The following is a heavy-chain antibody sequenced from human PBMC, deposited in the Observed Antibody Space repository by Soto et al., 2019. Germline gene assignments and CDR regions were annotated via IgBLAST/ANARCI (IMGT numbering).Heavy chain of an antibody. V-gene: IGHV1-69*12. CDR2: IVPIFGA. Sequence: QVQLVQSGAEVKKPGSSVKVSCKSSGGTFSNYGFSWVRQAPGQGLECMGVIVPIFGAEHPQKFQGRVTITADEYANTVCMELRGLRSEDTAVYYCARGGSDYECSGYYQGHVWGQGTTVTVSS. J-gene: IGHJ6*02. CDR3: ARGGSDYECSGYYQGHV. D-gene: IGHD3-22*01. CDR1: GGTFSNYG.